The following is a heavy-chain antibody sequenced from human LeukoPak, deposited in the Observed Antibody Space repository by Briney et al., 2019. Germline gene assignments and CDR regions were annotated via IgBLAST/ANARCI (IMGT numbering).Heavy chain of an antibody. J-gene: IGHJ3*02. CDR1: GFTFSSYG. CDR3: AKDLGTFRGIAAAGRTGAFDI. D-gene: IGHD6-13*01. CDR2: IRYDGSNK. Sequence: PGGSLRLSCAASGFTFSSYGMHWVRQAPGKGLEWVAFIRYDGSNKYYADSVKGRFTISRDNSKNTLYLQMNSLRAEDTAVYYCAKDLGTFRGIAAAGRTGAFDIWGQGTMVTVSS. V-gene: IGHV3-30*02.